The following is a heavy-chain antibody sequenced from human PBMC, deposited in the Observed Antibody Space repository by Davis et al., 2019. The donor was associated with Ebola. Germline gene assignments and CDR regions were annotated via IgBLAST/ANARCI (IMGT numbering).Heavy chain of an antibody. J-gene: IGHJ5*02. D-gene: IGHD2-2*01. Sequence: SETLSLTCTVSGGSISSSSYYWGWIRQPPGKGLEWIGSIYYSGSTYYNPSLKSRVTISVDTSKNQFSLKLSSVTAADTAVYYCARGLGYCSSTSCPRPNWFDPWGQGTLVTVSS. CDR1: GGSISSSSYY. CDR2: IYYSGST. CDR3: ARGLGYCSSTSCPRPNWFDP. V-gene: IGHV4-39*07.